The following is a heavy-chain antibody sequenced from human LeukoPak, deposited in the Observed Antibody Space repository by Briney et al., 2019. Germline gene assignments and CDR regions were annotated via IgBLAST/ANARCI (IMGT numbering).Heavy chain of an antibody. V-gene: IGHV4-34*01. CDR2: INHSGST. CDR1: GGSFSGYY. D-gene: IGHD4-17*01. J-gene: IGHJ4*02. Sequence: SETLSLTCAVYGGSFSGYYWSWIRQPSGKGLEWIGEINHSGSTNYNPSLKSRVTISVDTSKNQFSLKLSSVTAADTAVYYCARGPGDYLYWGQGTLVTVSS. CDR3: ARGPGDYLY.